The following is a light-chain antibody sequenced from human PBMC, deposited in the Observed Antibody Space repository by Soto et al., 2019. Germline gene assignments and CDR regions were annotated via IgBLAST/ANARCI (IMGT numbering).Light chain of an antibody. CDR1: QSISSW. J-gene: IGKJ1*01. Sequence: DIKMTQSPSTLSASVGDRVTVTCRASQSISSWLAWYQQKAGKAPKLLIYKASALESGVPSRFSGSGSGTEFTLTISSLEPEDFATYYCQHYNTYPWTFGQGTKGDTK. CDR3: QHYNTYPWT. CDR2: KAS. V-gene: IGKV1-5*03.